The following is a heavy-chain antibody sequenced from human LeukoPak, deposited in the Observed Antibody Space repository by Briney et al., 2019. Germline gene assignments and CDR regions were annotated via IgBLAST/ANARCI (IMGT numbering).Heavy chain of an antibody. CDR2: IKQDGSEK. CDR1: GFTFSSYW. D-gene: IGHD6-19*01. J-gene: IGHJ4*02. Sequence: GGSLRLSCAASGFTFSSYWMSWVRQAPGKGLEWVANIKQDGSEKYYVDSVKGRFTISRDNAKNSLCLQMNSLRAEDTAVYYCARVGVAVTFDYWGQGTLVTVSS. CDR3: ARVGVAVTFDY. V-gene: IGHV3-7*01.